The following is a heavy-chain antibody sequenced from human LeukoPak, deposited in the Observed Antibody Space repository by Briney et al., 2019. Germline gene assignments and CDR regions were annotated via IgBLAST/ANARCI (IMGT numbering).Heavy chain of an antibody. CDR2: INPYNGNT. Sequence: ASLEVSCKASGYAFTTYGISWVRQAPGQGLEWMGWINPYNGNTDYAQKFQGRFTMTTDTSTSTAYMELRSLRSDDTAVYYCARELYGRFEYWGQGTLVTVSS. CDR1: GYAFTTYG. V-gene: IGHV1-18*01. J-gene: IGHJ4*02. D-gene: IGHD3-3*01. CDR3: ARELYGRFEY.